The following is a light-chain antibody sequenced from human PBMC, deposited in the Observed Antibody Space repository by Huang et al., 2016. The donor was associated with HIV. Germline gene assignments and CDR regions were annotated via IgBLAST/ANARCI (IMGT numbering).Light chain of an antibody. CDR3: HQYSTWPPGA. CDR2: GAS. CDR1: KSVSSH. J-gene: IGKJ1*01. Sequence: EIVMTQSPATLSVSPGEKATLSCRSSKSVSSHLAWYQQKPGQTPRLLIYGASTRATGIPARFSGSGSGTEFTLTIRSLQSEDFAVYYCHQYSTWPPGAFGQGTKVDI. V-gene: IGKV3-15*01.